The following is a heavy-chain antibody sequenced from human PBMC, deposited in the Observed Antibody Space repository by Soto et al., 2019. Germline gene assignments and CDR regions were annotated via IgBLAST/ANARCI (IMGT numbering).Heavy chain of an antibody. V-gene: IGHV3-30-3*01. CDR2: ISYDGSNK. CDR3: ARGEEIVVVKGYNWFDP. Sequence: GGSLRLSCAASGFPFSSYSMHLVRPAPGKGLEWVAVISYDGSNKYYADSVKGRFTISRDNSKNTLYLQMNSLRAEDTAVYYCARGEEIVVVKGYNWFDPWGQGTLVTVSS. CDR1: GFPFSSYS. D-gene: IGHD3-22*01. J-gene: IGHJ5*02.